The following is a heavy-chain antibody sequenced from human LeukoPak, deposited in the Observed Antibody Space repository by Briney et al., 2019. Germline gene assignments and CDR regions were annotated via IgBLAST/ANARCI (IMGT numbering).Heavy chain of an antibody. J-gene: IGHJ5*02. D-gene: IGHD3-9*01. V-gene: IGHV3-48*04. CDR2: ISSSSSTI. CDR3: ARNPHYDILTGPNWFAP. Sequence: PGGSLRLSCAASGFTFSTYWMHWVRQAPGKGLEWVSYISSSSSTIYYADSVKGRFTISRDNAKNSLYLQMNSLRAEDTAVYYCARNPHYDILTGPNWFAPWPGNPGHRLL. CDR1: GFTFSTYW.